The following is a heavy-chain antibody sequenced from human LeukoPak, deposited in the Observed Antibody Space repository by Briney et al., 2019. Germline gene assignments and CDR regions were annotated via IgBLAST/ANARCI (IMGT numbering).Heavy chain of an antibody. Sequence: GGSLRLSCEASGFTFSTFVMIWVRQPPGKGLEWVSSIFPSGGEIHYADSVRGRFTISRDNSKSTLSLQMNSLRAEDTAVYYCARLYSRVGPFDYWGQGTLVTVSS. CDR1: GFTFSTFV. D-gene: IGHD5-18*01. J-gene: IGHJ4*02. CDR3: ARLYSRVGPFDY. V-gene: IGHV3-23*01. CDR2: IFPSGGEI.